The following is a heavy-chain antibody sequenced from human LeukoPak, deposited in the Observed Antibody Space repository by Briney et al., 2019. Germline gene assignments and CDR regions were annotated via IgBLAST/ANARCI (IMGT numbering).Heavy chain of an antibody. Sequence: GGSPRLSCAASGFTFSSYWMSWVRQAPGKGLEWVANIKQDGSKKYYVDSVKGRFTIPRDNAKNSLYLQMNSLRAEDTAVYYCARDSSGYYYPDAFDIWGQGTMVTVSS. CDR2: IKQDGSKK. D-gene: IGHD3-22*01. J-gene: IGHJ3*02. V-gene: IGHV3-7*04. CDR1: GFTFSSYW. CDR3: ARDSSGYYYPDAFDI.